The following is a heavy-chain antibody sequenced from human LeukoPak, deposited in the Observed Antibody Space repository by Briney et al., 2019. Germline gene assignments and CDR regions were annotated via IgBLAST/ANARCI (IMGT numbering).Heavy chain of an antibody. CDR2: IYYSGST. V-gene: IGHV4-59*08. CDR1: GXSISNYY. CDR3: ARPPVLDY. J-gene: IGHJ4*02. Sequence: SETLSLTCTVSGXSISNYYWTWIRQPPGKGLEWIGYIYYSGSTNYNPSLKSRVTISVDTLKNQFSLNPTSVTAADTAVYYCARPPVLDYWGQGTLVTVSA.